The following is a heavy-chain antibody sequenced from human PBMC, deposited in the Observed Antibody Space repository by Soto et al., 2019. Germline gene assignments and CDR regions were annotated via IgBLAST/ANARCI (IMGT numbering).Heavy chain of an antibody. CDR1: GDSITSTSYY. V-gene: IGHV4-39*01. CDR2: IHYSGST. CDR3: ARRLFSSTWPSYFDY. Sequence: SDTLSLTLTVSGDSITSTSYYWGWIRQPSGKGLEWIGCIHYSGSTYYNPSLRSRVTSSVDTSKNQFSLKVSSVTAADTAVYYCARRLFSSTWPSYFDYWGEGTLVTVSS. J-gene: IGHJ4*02. D-gene: IGHD6-13*01.